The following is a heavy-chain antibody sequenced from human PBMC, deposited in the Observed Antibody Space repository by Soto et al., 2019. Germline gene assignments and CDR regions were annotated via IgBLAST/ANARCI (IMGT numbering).Heavy chain of an antibody. J-gene: IGHJ5*02. CDR1: GASIDSRAYY. CDR2: IYQSGTT. CDR3: ARDMSGCSSSDCYLSGWFDP. V-gene: IGHV4-39*07. Sequence: TSETPSLACSVSGASIDSRAYYWAWIRQPRGKGLEWIGSIYQSGTTHYNPSLKSRVTMSVDRSKNHFSLQLISLTAADTAVYYCARDMSGCSSSDCYLSGWFDPWGPGTLVTVSS. D-gene: IGHD2-21*02.